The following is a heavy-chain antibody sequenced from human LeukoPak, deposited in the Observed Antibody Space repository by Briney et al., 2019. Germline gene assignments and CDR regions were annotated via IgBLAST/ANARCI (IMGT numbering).Heavy chain of an antibody. CDR3: ARQRRDTSSGRSGRSEKYFDS. Sequence: SETLSLTCTVSGDSISSYLYYWGWIRQPPGKGLEWIGTIYYDGSTFYNPSLKSRVTISVDTSKKQFSLKLTSVTAADTAAYYCARQRRDTSSGRSGRSEKYFDSWGQETLVTVSS. J-gene: IGHJ4*02. D-gene: IGHD6-19*01. CDR2: IYYDGST. CDR1: GDSISSYLYY. V-gene: IGHV4-39*01.